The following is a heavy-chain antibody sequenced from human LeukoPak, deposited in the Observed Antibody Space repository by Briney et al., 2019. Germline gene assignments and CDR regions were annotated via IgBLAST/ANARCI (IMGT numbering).Heavy chain of an antibody. CDR1: GFTFSSYS. CDR3: AREVPTNNWFDP. D-gene: IGHD4-11*01. J-gene: IGHJ5*02. CDR2: ISTSGLHI. V-gene: IGHV3-21*01. Sequence: GGSLRLSCAASGFTFSSYSINWVRQAPGKGLEWVSYISTSGLHIYYADSVKGRFTISRDNVKNSLFLQMNSLRAEDTAVYYCAREVPTNNWFDPWGQGTLVTVSS.